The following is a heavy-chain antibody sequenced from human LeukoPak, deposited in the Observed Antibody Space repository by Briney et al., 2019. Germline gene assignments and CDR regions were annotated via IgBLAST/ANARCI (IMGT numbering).Heavy chain of an antibody. CDR1: GFTFSSYD. CDR2: ISYDGSNK. V-gene: IGHV3-30*18. CDR3: AKERPSGAGQEYYSDY. J-gene: IGHJ4*02. D-gene: IGHD6-19*01. Sequence: PGGSLRLSCAASGFTFSSYDMHWVRQAPGKGLEWVTLISYDGSNKYYGDSVKGRFTISRDNSKNMLYLQMSSLRAEDTAVYYCAKERPSGAGQEYYSDYWGQGTLVTVSS.